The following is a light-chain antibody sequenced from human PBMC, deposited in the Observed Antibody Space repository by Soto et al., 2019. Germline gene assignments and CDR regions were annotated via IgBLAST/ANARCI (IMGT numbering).Light chain of an antibody. V-gene: IGKV3-20*01. CDR2: DAS. CDR3: QQYGGSPAT. CDR1: QSLGVN. J-gene: IGKJ1*01. Sequence: EIVLTQSPATLSVSPGNTATLSCRASQSLGVNLAWYQQKPGQAPRLLIYDASTRATGIPDRFSGGGSGTDFSLTISRLEPEDFAVYYCQQYGGSPATFGQGTKVDIK.